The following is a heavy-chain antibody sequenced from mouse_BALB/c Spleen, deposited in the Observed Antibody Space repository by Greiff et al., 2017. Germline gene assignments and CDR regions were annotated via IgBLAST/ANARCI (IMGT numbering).Heavy chain of an antibody. CDR1: GFNIKDTY. J-gene: IGHJ4*01. CDR3: AREITLYYYAMDY. V-gene: IGHV14-3*02. CDR2: IDPANGNT. Sequence: VQLQQSGAELVKPGASVKLSCTASGFNIKDTYMHWVKQRPEQGLEWIGRIDPANGNTKYDPKFQGKATITADTSSNTAYLQLSSLTSEDTAVYYCAREITLYYYAMDYWGQGTSVTVSS. D-gene: IGHD2-4*01.